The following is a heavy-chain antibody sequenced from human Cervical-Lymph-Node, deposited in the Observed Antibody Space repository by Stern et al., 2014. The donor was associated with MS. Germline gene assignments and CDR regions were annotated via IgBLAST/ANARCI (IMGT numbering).Heavy chain of an antibody. CDR1: GYTFNRYA. CDR3: ARPITAVDRTFDY. V-gene: IGHV7-4-1*02. D-gene: IGHD6-13*01. CDR2: INTNTGNP. J-gene: IGHJ4*02. Sequence: QLVQSGSEMKKPGASVKVSCKASGYTFNRYAMNWVRQVPGQGLEWMGLINTNTGNPTYAQDFTGRFVFSLDASVSTAYLQISSLRAEDTAIYYCARPITAVDRTFDYWGQGTLVTVSS.